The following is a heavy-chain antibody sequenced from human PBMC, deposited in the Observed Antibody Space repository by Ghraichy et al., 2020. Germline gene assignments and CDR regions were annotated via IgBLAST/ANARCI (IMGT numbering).Heavy chain of an antibody. V-gene: IGHV3-66*02. J-gene: IGHJ4*02. D-gene: IGHD1-1*01. CDR1: GFTVSSNY. CDR2: IYSGGTI. CDR3: ARGGTWQLGSCYYAY. Sequence: GGSLRLSCAASGFTVSSNYMSWVRQGPGKGLEWVSVIYSGGTIKYADSVKGRFTISRDNSKNTLYLQMNSLGPEDTAIYYCARGGTWQLGSCYYAYWGQGTLVTVSS.